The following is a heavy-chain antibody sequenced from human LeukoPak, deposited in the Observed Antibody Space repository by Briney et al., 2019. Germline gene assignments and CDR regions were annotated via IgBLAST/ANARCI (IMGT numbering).Heavy chain of an antibody. CDR1: GYTFTGYY. CDR2: INPNSGGT. CDR3: ARDLKDGFWSGYYDYFDY. J-gene: IGHJ4*02. V-gene: IGHV1-2*02. D-gene: IGHD3-3*01. Sequence: ASVKVSCKASGYTFTGYYMRWVRQAPGQGLEWMGWINPNSGGTNYAQKFQGRVTMTRDTSISTAYMEPSRLRSDDTAVYYCARDLKDGFWSGYYDYFDYWGQGTLVTVSS.